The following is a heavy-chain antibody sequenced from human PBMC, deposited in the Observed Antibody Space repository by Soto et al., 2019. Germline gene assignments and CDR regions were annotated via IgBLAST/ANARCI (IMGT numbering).Heavy chain of an antibody. J-gene: IGHJ3*02. CDR3: ARDDDRPDNGLDM. CDR2: ILNDGGDQ. CDR1: GLTFSNYG. V-gene: IGHV3-30*19. Sequence: QVQLVESGGGVVQPGRSLRLSCAASGLTFSNYGMHWVRQAPGKGLEWLAVILNDGGDQNYGDSVEGRFTISRDNSKNTSYLQINSLRVEDTAVYYCARDDDRPDNGLDMWGQGTMVTVSS. D-gene: IGHD2-8*01.